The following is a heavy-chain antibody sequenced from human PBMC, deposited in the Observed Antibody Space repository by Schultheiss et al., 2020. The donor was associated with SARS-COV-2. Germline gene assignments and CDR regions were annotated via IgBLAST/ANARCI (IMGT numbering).Heavy chain of an antibody. J-gene: IGHJ3*02. CDR1: GFTFSSYA. D-gene: IGHD2-21*01. Sequence: GGSLRLSCAASGFTFSSYAMSWVRQAPGKGLEWVSSISASGSYIYYADSVKGRCTISRDNSKNTVYLQMNSLRAEDTAVYYCARELFDAFDIWGQGTMVTVSS. CDR2: ISASGSYI. CDR3: ARELFDAFDI. V-gene: IGHV3-23*01.